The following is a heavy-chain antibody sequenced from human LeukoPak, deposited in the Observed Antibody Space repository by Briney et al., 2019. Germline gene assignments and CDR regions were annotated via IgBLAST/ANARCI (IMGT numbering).Heavy chain of an antibody. CDR3: ARAGQGYCTSASCFLSLDY. CDR2: IYYSGST. J-gene: IGHJ4*02. Sequence: PSETLSLTCTVSGGSISNYYWSWIRQPPGKGLEWIGYIYYSGSTNYNPSLKSRVTISVDKSKNQFSLKLNSVTAADTAVYYCARAGQGYCTSASCFLSLDYWGQGTLVTVSS. CDR1: GGSISNYY. D-gene: IGHD2-2*01. V-gene: IGHV4-59*12.